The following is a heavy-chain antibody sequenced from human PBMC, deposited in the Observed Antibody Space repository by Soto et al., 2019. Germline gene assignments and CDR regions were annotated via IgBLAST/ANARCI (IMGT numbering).Heavy chain of an antibody. CDR3: ARPGGYGLDV. CDR2: ISIYNGKR. J-gene: IGHJ6*02. V-gene: IGHV1-18*01. CDR1: GYTFSSYG. D-gene: IGHD3-16*01. Sequence: QVQLVQSGSEVKKPGASVKVSCKASGYTFSSYGINWVRQAPGQGLEWMGWISIYNGKRDYAQDLQGRVTMTTDTSTSTAYMELMSLRSDDTAVYYCARPGGYGLDVWGQGTTVTVSS.